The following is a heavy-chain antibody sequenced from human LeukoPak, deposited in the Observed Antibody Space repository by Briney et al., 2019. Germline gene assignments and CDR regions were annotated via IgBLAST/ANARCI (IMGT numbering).Heavy chain of an antibody. V-gene: IGHV3-48*02. CDR1: GFTFSAYS. D-gene: IGHD2-2*01. J-gene: IGHJ6*02. CDR2: ISSGSTTK. CDR3: ARDPQDIVTVPSAL. Sequence: GGSLRLSCAASGFTFSAYSMNWVRQAPGKGLEWVSYISSGSTTKYYADSVKGRFAISRDNAKNSLYLQMKSLRDEDTGVYYCARDPQDIVTVPSALWGQGTTVTVSS.